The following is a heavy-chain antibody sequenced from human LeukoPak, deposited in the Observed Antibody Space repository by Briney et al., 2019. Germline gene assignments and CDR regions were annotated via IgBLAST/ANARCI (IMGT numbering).Heavy chain of an antibody. Sequence: SETLSLTCAVYGGSFSGYYWSWIRQPPGKGLEWIGEINHSGSTNYNPSLKSRVTISVDTSKNQFSLKLSSVTAADTAVYYCAGTRLVRYFDWLLPGAPFDYWGRGTLVTVSS. CDR1: GGSFSGYY. D-gene: IGHD3-9*01. V-gene: IGHV4-34*01. CDR2: INHSGST. J-gene: IGHJ4*02. CDR3: AGTRLVRYFDWLLPGAPFDY.